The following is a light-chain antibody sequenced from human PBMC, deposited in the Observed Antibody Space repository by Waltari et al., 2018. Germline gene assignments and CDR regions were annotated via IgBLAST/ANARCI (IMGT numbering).Light chain of an antibody. J-gene: IGLJ3*02. CDR3: AAWDDSLSGRV. CDR2: RNN. Sequence: QSVLTQPPSASGTPGQRVTISCSGSTSYIYWYQQLPGTAPKLLIYRNNQRPSGVPDRCSGAKSGTSASLAISGLRSDDEADYYCAAWDDSLSGRVFGGGTKLTVL. CDR1: TSY. V-gene: IGLV1-47*01.